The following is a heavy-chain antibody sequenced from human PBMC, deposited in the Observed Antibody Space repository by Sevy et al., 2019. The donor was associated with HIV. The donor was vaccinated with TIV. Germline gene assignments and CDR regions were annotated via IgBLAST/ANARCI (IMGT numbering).Heavy chain of an antibody. J-gene: IGHJ3*01. CDR2: ICYSGSS. Sequence: TLSLTCTVSGGSINTIAYYWGWVRQPPGKGLEWTGSICYSGSSYYNPSLKSRVTISVDTSKNQFSLNLSSVTAADTGTAADTAIYYCVRHLFHDFAWGSHRYRDAFDLWVQGTLVTVSS. CDR1: GGSINTIAYY. D-gene: IGHD3-16*02. CDR3: TAIYYCVRHLFHDFAWGSHRYRDAFDL. V-gene: IGHV4-39*01.